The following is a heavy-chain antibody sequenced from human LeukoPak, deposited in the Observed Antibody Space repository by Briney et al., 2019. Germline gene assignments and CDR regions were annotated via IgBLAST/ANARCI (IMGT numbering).Heavy chain of an antibody. J-gene: IGHJ4*02. CDR1: GGSISSSSYY. CDR2: IYYSGST. V-gene: IGHV4-39*01. CDR3: ASGQYYYDSSGYYYFDY. Sequence: SETLSLTCTVSGGSISSSSYYWGWIRQPPGKGLEWIGSIYYSGSTYYNPSLKSRVTISVDTSKNQFSLKLSSVTAADTAVYYCASGQYYYDSSGYYYFDYWGQGTLVTVSS. D-gene: IGHD3-22*01.